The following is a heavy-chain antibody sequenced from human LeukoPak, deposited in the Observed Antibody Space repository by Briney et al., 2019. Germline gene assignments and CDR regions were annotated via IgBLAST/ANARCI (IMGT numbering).Heavy chain of an antibody. CDR2: ISYDGSNK. J-gene: IGHJ4*02. D-gene: IGHD3-9*01. CDR1: GFTFSSYA. Sequence: GRSLRLSCAASGFTFSSYAMHWVRQAPGKGLEWVAVISYDGSNKYYADSAKGRFTISRDNSKNTLYLQMNSLRAEDTAVYYCARDQGNYDILTGYYRGVAGYWGQGTLVTVSS. V-gene: IGHV3-30*04. CDR3: ARDQGNYDILTGYYRGVAGY.